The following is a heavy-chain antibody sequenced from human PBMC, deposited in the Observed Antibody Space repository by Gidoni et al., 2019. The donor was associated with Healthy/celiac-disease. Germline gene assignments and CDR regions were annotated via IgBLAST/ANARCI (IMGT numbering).Heavy chain of an antibody. Sequence: QVQLVQSGAEVKKPGASGKVSCKASGYTFPRYGIRWARQAPGQGLEWMGWISAYNGNTNYAQKLQGRVTMTTDTSTSTAYMELRSLRSDDTAVYYCARTGYCSGGSCYTDDAFDIWGQGTMVTVSS. D-gene: IGHD2-15*01. CDR1: GYTFPRYG. J-gene: IGHJ3*02. CDR3: ARTGYCSGGSCYTDDAFDI. V-gene: IGHV1-18*01. CDR2: ISAYNGNT.